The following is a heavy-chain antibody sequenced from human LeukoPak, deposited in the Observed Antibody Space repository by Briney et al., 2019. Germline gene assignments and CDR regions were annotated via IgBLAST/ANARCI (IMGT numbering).Heavy chain of an antibody. CDR1: GFTFSYW. CDR2: IKQNGSEK. D-gene: IGHD1-26*01. Sequence: PGGSLRLSCAASGFTFSYWMSWVRQAPGKGLEWVANIKQNGSEKYYVDSVKGRFTISRDNSKNTLYLQMNSLRAEDTAVYYCAKDHSGSSYFDYWGQGTLVTVSS. J-gene: IGHJ4*02. CDR3: AKDHSGSSYFDY. V-gene: IGHV3-7*03.